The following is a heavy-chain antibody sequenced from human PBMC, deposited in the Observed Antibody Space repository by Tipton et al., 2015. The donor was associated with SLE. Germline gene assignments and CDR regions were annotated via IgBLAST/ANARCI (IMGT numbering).Heavy chain of an antibody. Sequence: PSLTCTVSGGSISSSSYYWGWIRQPPGKGLEWIGSIYYSGSTYYNPSLKSRVTISVDTSKNQFSLKLSSVTAADTAVYYCARDNCGGDCYRYFQRWGQGTLVTVSS. V-gene: IGHV4-39*07. CDR1: GGSISSSSYY. CDR2: IYYSGST. CDR3: ARDNCGGDCYRYFQR. J-gene: IGHJ1*01. D-gene: IGHD2-21*01.